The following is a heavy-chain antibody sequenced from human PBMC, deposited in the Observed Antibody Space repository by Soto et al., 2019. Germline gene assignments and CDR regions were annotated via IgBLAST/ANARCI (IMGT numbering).Heavy chain of an antibody. V-gene: IGHV1-18*04. CDR3: AGDSRGCYYYALDV. J-gene: IGHJ6*02. CDR2: ISSYNGNT. Sequence: QVQLVQSGTEVKKPGASVKVSCKTSGYTFTTYGISWVRQAPGQGPEWMGWISSYNGNTNYAQKFQGRVNMTTDTSTSTAHTELRSLSSDDTAVYYCAGDSRGCYYYALDVWGQGPTVTVSS. CDR1: GYTFTTYG. D-gene: IGHD3-10*01.